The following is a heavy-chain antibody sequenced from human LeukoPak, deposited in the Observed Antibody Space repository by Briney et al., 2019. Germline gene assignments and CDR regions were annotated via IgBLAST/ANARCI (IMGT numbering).Heavy chain of an antibody. CDR2: INPNSGGT. Sequence: ASVKVSCKAAGYTFTGYYMHWVRQAPGQGLEWMGWINPNSGGTNYAQKFQGRVTMTRDTSIRTAYMELSRLRFDDTAVYYCARGDGYCSSNSCYQKKSYYMDVWGKGTTVTVSS. CDR1: GYTFTGYY. V-gene: IGHV1-2*02. CDR3: ARGDGYCSSNSCYQKKSYYMDV. D-gene: IGHD2-2*01. J-gene: IGHJ6*03.